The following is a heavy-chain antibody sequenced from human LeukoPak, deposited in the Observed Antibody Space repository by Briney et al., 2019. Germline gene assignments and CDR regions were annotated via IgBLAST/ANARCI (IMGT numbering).Heavy chain of an antibody. CDR3: ARDSGSYSGYDNFDY. CDR1: GGTFSSYA. Sequence: ASVKVSCKASGGTFSSYAISWVRQAPGRGLEWMGGIIPIFGTANYAQKFQGRVTITADESTSTAYMELSSLRSEGTAVYYCARDSGSYSGYDNFDYWGQGTLVTVSS. CDR2: IIPIFGTA. V-gene: IGHV1-69*01. D-gene: IGHD5-12*01. J-gene: IGHJ4*02.